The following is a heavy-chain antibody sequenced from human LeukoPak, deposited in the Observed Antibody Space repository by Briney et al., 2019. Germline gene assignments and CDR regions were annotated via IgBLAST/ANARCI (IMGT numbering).Heavy chain of an antibody. CDR1: GYTFTGDY. Sequence: ASVKVSCKASGYTFTGDYIHWVRQAPEQGLEWMGWINPNSGGTNYAQKFQGRVTVTSDTSISTAYMKLRRLRSVDTAVYYCARWGYDILTGYYAISFDPWGQGTLVTVSS. CDR2: INPNSGGT. V-gene: IGHV1-2*02. D-gene: IGHD3-9*01. J-gene: IGHJ5*02. CDR3: ARWGYDILTGYYAISFDP.